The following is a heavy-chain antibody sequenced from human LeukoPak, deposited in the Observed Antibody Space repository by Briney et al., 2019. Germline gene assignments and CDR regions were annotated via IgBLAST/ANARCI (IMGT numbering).Heavy chain of an antibody. Sequence: SETLSLTCTVSGGSITTYYWNWIRQPPGKGQERMGHGYYRGDTNYHPSLKSRVTISVDTSNNQFSLKLSSVTAADTAVYYCARTRRYSGYPGDFDYWGQGTLVTVSS. CDR3: ARTRRYSGYPGDFDY. V-gene: IGHV4-59*12. D-gene: IGHD5-12*01. CDR1: GGSITTYY. J-gene: IGHJ4*02. CDR2: GYYRGDT.